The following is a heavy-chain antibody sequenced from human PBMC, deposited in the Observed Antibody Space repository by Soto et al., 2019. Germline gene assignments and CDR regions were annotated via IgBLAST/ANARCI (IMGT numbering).Heavy chain of an antibody. D-gene: IGHD4-17*01. Sequence: ASVKVSCKASGYTFTSYGISWVRQAPGQGLEWMGWISAYNGNTNYAQKFQGRVTMTTNTSISTAYMELSSLRSEDTAVYYCARGLLSSLGDYAPYYYYYYMDVWGKGTTVTVSS. CDR1: GYTFTSYG. J-gene: IGHJ6*03. CDR3: ARGLLSSLGDYAPYYYYYYMDV. CDR2: ISAYNGNT. V-gene: IGHV1-18*01.